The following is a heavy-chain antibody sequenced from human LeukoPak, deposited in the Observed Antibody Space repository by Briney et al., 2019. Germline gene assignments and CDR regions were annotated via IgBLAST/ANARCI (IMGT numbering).Heavy chain of an antibody. CDR1: GFTFSSYS. D-gene: IGHD3-22*01. CDR2: ISSSSSYI. CDR3: ARALYYYGSSGYPAD. Sequence: GGSLRLSCAASGFTFSSYSMNWVRQAPGKGLEWVSSISSSSSYIYYADSVKGRFTISRDNAKNSLYLQMNSLRAEDTAVYYCARALYYYGSSGYPADWGQGTLVTVSS. V-gene: IGHV3-21*01. J-gene: IGHJ4*02.